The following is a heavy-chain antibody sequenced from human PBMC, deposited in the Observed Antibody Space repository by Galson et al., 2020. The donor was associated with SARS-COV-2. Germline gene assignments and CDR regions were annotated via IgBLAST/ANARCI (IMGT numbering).Heavy chain of an antibody. CDR1: GFTFSSYA. CDR3: AKSSGSSSDY. D-gene: IGHD6-6*01. J-gene: IGHJ4*02. Sequence: TGGPLRLSCAASGFTFSSYAMSWVRQAPGKGLEWVTAISGSGGSTYYADSVKGRFTIPRDNSKNTLYLQMNSLRAEDTAVYYCAKSSGSSSDYWGQGTLVTGSS. CDR2: ISGSGGST. V-gene: IGHV3-23*01.